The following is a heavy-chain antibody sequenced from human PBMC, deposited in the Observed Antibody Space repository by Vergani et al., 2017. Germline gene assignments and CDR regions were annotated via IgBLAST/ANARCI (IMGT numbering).Heavy chain of an antibody. CDR2: ISYNGNNK. CDR1: GFTLNTYA. CDR3: ARDHKASRLDWYFNL. Sequence: QVQLVESGGGVVQPGRSLILSCVASGFTLNTYAIHWVRQAPGKGLEWTAVISYNGNNKYYADSVKGRFTISRDNSKNTLYLQMNSLRPEDTAVYYCARDHKASRLDWYFNLWGRGTLVTVS. J-gene: IGHJ2*01. V-gene: IGHV3-30-3*01. D-gene: IGHD6-6*01.